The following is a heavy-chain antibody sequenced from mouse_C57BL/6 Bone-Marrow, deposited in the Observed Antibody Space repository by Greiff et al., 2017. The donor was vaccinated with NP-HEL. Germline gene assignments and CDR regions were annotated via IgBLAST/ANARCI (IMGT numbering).Heavy chain of an antibody. D-gene: IGHD2-3*01. CDR3: ARERGWLPLAMDY. J-gene: IGHJ4*01. CDR2: IYPRSGNT. Sequence: QVQLQQSGAELARPGASVKLSCKASGYTFTSYGISWVKQSTGQGLEWIGEIYPRSGNTYYNEKFKGKATLTADKSSSTAYMELRSLTSEDSAVYFCARERGWLPLAMDYWGQGTSVTVSS. V-gene: IGHV1-81*01. CDR1: GYTFTSYG.